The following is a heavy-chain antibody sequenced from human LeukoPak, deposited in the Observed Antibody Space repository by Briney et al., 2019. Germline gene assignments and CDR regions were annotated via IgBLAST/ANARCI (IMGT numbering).Heavy chain of an antibody. V-gene: IGHV3-11*04. CDR3: ARDLSSPRFNNYDSSGYYYDY. Sequence: GGSLRLSCAASGFTFSDYYMSWIRQAPGKGLEWVSYISSSGSTIYYADSVKGRFTISRDNAKNSLYLQMNSLRAEDTAVYYCARDLSSPRFNNYDSSGYYYDYWGQGTPVTVSS. CDR1: GFTFSDYY. CDR2: ISSSGSTI. J-gene: IGHJ4*02. D-gene: IGHD3-22*01.